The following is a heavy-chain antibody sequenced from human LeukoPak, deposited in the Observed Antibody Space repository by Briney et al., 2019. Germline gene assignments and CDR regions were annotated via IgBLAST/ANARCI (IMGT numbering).Heavy chain of an antibody. D-gene: IGHD1-14*01. CDR3: ARNREYHLLSGLI. Sequence: SETLSLTCTVSGGSISSSSYYWGWIRQPPGKGLEWIGSLYYSGSTYYNPSLKSRVTISVDTSKNQFSLKLSSVTAADTAVYYCARNREYHLLSGLIWGQGRMVTVSS. CDR2: LYYSGST. J-gene: IGHJ3*02. V-gene: IGHV4-39*01. CDR1: GGSISSSSYY.